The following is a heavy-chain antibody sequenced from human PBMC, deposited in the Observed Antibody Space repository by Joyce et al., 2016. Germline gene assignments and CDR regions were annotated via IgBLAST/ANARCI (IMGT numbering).Heavy chain of an antibody. CDR2: VYGGGST. CDR1: GFTVSSNY. J-gene: IGHJ4*02. D-gene: IGHD4-17*01. CDR3: ARDDGDYQSPLNY. V-gene: IGHV3-53*01. Sequence: EVHLVESGGGLIQPGGSLRLSCAASGFTVSSNYMAWVRQAPGKGLEWVSTVYGGGSTYYADSVKGRFTISRDTSKNTLSLHMNSLRVEDTAVYYCARDDGDYQSPLNYWGQGTQVIVSS.